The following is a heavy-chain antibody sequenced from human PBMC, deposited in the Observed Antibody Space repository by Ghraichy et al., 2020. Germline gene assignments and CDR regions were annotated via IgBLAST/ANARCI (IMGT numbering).Heavy chain of an antibody. CDR3: ARDRGIVIVPPSITYYYYAMDV. CDR1: GFAVSSYY. Sequence: GSLRLSCAASGFAVSSYYMNWVRQAPGKGLEWVSVLYSDGSTYYADSVKGRFTISRDSSKNTLYLQMNSLRAEDTALYFCARDRGIVIVPPSITYYYYAMDVWGQGTTVTVSS. V-gene: IGHV3-53*01. D-gene: IGHD2/OR15-2a*01. J-gene: IGHJ6*02. CDR2: LYSDGST.